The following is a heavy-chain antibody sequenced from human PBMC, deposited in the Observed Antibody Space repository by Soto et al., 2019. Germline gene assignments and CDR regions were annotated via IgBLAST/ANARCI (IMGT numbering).Heavy chain of an antibody. CDR1: GFTFSSYA. Sequence: GESLKISCAASGFTFSSYAMHWVRQAPGKGLEWVAVISYDGSNKYYADSVKGRFTISRDNSKNTLYLQMNSLRAEDTAVYYCARANRPGTYYDFWSGYYSGRDYYYYGMDVWGQGTTVTVSS. D-gene: IGHD3-3*01. CDR3: ARANRPGTYYDFWSGYYSGRDYYYYGMDV. J-gene: IGHJ6*02. CDR2: ISYDGSNK. V-gene: IGHV3-30-3*01.